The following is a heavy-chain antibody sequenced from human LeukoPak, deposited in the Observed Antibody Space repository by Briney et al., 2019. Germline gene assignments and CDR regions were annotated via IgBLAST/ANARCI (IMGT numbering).Heavy chain of an antibody. V-gene: IGHV3-23*01. Sequence: GGSLRLSCAASGFTFSSYAMSWVRQAPGKGLEWVSAICGSGGSTYYADSVKGRFTISRDNSKNTLYLQMNSLRAEDTAVYYCARRRPGYYYDSSGSSAPDFDYWGQGTLVTVSS. CDR2: ICGSGGST. D-gene: IGHD3-22*01. CDR1: GFTFSSYA. J-gene: IGHJ4*02. CDR3: ARRRPGYYYDSSGSSAPDFDY.